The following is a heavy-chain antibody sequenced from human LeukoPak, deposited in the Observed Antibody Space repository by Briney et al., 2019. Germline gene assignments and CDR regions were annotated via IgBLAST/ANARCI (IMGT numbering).Heavy chain of an antibody. CDR3: ARMIGLGEVSPYFDY. D-gene: IGHD3-16*02. V-gene: IGHV5-51*01. J-gene: IGHJ4*02. Sequence: KDGESLKISCKGSGYSFTTYWIAWVRQMPGKGLKWMGIIYPRDSDIRYSPPFQGQVTISADKSISTAYLQWNSLKASDTAMYYCARMIGLGEVSPYFDYWGQGSLVTVSS. CDR2: IYPRDSDI. CDR1: GYSFTTYW.